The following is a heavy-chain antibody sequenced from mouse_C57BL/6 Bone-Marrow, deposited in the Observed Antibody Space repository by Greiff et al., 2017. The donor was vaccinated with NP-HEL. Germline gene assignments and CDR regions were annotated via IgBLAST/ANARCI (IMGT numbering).Heavy chain of an antibody. Sequence: VKLQESGAELVKPGASVKISCKASGYAFSSYWMNWVKQRPGKGLEWIGQIYPGDGDTNYNGKFKGKATLTADKSSSTAYMQLSSLTSEDSAVYFCARRGLRDWYFDVWGTGTTVTVSS. D-gene: IGHD1-1*01. V-gene: IGHV1-80*01. CDR2: IYPGDGDT. J-gene: IGHJ1*03. CDR1: GYAFSSYW. CDR3: ARRGLRDWYFDV.